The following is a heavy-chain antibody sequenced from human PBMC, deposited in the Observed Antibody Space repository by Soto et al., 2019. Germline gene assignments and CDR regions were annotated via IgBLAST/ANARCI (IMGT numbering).Heavy chain of an antibody. Sequence: SETLSLTCTVSGGSISSYYWSWIRQPPGKGLEWIGYIYYSGSPNYSPSLESRVTISEDTYKNKFSLKQSNVTAADTAIYYCAGARDAYNGWYFDLWGRGTLVTVSS. CDR2: IYYSGSP. D-gene: IGHD1-1*01. CDR3: AGARDAYNGWYFDL. J-gene: IGHJ2*01. V-gene: IGHV4-59*01. CDR1: GGSISSYY.